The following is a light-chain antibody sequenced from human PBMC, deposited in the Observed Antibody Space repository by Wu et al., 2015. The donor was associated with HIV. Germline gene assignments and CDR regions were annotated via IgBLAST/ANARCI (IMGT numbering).Light chain of an antibody. V-gene: IGKV3D-15*01. Sequence: EKMMTQSPATLSVSPGERVTLSCRASQSVSSNLVWYQQKPGQAPRLLIYDASTRATGIPARFSGSGSGTDFTLTISSLQSEDFAIYYCQQYNSGPITFGQGTRLE. J-gene: IGKJ5*01. CDR3: QQYNSGPIT. CDR1: QSVSSN. CDR2: DAS.